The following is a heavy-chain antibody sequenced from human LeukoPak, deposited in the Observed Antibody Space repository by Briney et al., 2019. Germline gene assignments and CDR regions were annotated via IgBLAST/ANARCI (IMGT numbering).Heavy chain of an antibody. CDR2: ISGSGGST. J-gene: IGHJ5*02. CDR1: GFTFSTYA. CDR3: AKSAAAAANGGLGWFDP. D-gene: IGHD6-13*01. V-gene: IGHV3-23*01. Sequence: SGGSLRLSCAASGFTFSTYAMSWVRQAPGKGLEWVSVISGSGGSTYYADSVKGRFTISRDNSKNTLYLQMNSLRAEDTAVYYCAKSAAAAANGGLGWFDPWGQGTLVTVSS.